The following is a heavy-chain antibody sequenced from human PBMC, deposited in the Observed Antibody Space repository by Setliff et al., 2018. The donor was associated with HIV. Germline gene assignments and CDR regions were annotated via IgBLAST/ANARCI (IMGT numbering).Heavy chain of an antibody. Sequence: ETLSLTCAASGFTFSSYSMNWVRQAPGKGLEWVSYISSSSSTIYYADSVKGRFTISRDNAKNSLYLQMNSLRAEDTAVYYCARDSVTIFGVVIPDAFDIWGQGTMVTVSS. J-gene: IGHJ3*02. D-gene: IGHD3-3*01. CDR1: GFTFSSYS. CDR2: ISSSSSTI. CDR3: ARDSVTIFGVVIPDAFDI. V-gene: IGHV3-48*01.